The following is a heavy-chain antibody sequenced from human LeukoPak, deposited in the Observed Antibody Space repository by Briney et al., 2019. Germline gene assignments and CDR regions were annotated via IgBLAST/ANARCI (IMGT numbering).Heavy chain of an antibody. J-gene: IGHJ4*02. V-gene: IGHV4-34*01. CDR2: INHSGST. D-gene: IGHD6-13*01. CDR1: GGSFSGYY. CDR3: AREGAAAGSDY. Sequence: SETLSLTCAVYGGSFSGYYWSWIRQPPGKGLEWIGEINHSGSTNYNPSLKSRATISVDTSKNQFSLKLSSVTAADTAVYYCAREGAAAGSDYWGQGTLVTVSS.